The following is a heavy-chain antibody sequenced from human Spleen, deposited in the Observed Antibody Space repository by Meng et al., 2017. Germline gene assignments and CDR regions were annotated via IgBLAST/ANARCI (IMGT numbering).Heavy chain of an antibody. D-gene: IGHD1-1*01. CDR1: GFTVRHNY. V-gene: IGHV3-66*02. Sequence: GSLRPSCAASGFTVRHNYISRVRQAPGKGLEWVSVIYSGGNTYYADSVKGRFTISRDNSKNTVFLQINSLRVEDTAVYYYVRSPIDKYDLSALPLDYWGQRTLVTVSS. CDR2: IYSGGNT. CDR3: VRSPIDKYDLSALPLDY. J-gene: IGHJ4*02.